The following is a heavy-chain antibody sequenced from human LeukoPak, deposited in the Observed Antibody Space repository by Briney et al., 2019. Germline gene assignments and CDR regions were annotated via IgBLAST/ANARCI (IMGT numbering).Heavy chain of an antibody. V-gene: IGHV3-23*01. CDR3: AREGKISAPGAFDI. Sequence: PGGSLRLSCAASGFTFSSYAMSWVRQAPGKGLEWVSAISGSGMSTYYADSVKGRLNVSRDNAKNTLYLQMNSLRAEDTAVYYCAREGKISAPGAFDIWGQGTMVTVSS. CDR2: ISGSGMST. CDR1: GFTFSSYA. J-gene: IGHJ3*02.